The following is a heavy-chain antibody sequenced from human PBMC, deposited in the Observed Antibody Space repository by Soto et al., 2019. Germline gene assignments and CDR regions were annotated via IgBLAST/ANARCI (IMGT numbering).Heavy chain of an antibody. V-gene: IGHV1-69*01. CDR2: IIPIFGTA. J-gene: IGHJ6*02. Sequence: QVQLVQSGAEVKKPGSSVKVSCKASGGTFSSYAISWVRQAPGQGLEWMGGIIPIFGTANYAQKFQGRVTITADESTSTAYMELSSLRSEDTAVYYCARGRGATPSRPLPPPEHYYYYYGMDVWGQGTTVTVSS. D-gene: IGHD2-15*01. CDR1: GGTFSSYA. CDR3: ARGRGATPSRPLPPPEHYYYYYGMDV.